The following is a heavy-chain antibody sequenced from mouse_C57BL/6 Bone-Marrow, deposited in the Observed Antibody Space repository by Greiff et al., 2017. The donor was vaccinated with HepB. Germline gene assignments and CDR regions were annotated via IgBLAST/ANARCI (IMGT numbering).Heavy chain of an antibody. Sequence: EVQLQQSGPELVKPGASVKISCKASGSTFTDYYMNWVKQSHGKSLEWIGDINPNNGGTSYNQKFKGKATLTVDKSSSTAYMELRSLTSEDSAVYYCARIGWLLRGNAMDYWGQGTSVTVSS. V-gene: IGHV1-26*01. D-gene: IGHD2-3*01. CDR1: GSTFTDYY. J-gene: IGHJ4*01. CDR2: INPNNGGT. CDR3: ARIGWLLRGNAMDY.